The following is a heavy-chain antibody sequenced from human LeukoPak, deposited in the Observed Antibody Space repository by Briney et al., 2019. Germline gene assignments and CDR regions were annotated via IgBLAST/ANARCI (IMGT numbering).Heavy chain of an antibody. D-gene: IGHD3-10*01. CDR2: INHSGST. Sequence: SETLSLTCTVSGGSISSYYWSWIRQPPGKGLEWIGEINHSGSTNYNPSLKSRVTISVDTSKNQFSLKLSSVTAADTAVYYCASLAGGSGSYYNYNWFDPWGQGTLVTVSS. CDR1: GGSISSYY. J-gene: IGHJ5*02. V-gene: IGHV4-34*01. CDR3: ASLAGGSGSYYNYNWFDP.